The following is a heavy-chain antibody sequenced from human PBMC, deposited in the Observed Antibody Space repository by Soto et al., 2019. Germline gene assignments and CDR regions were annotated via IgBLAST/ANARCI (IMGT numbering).Heavy chain of an antibody. J-gene: IGHJ4*02. CDR1: GFTFEDYT. CDR2: ISWDGGST. CDR3: AKGQLVPDY. D-gene: IGHD6-6*01. V-gene: IGHV3-43*01. Sequence: GGSLTPSCPGSGFTFEDYTMQWVRQAPGKGLEWVSLISWDGGSTYYADSVKGRFTISRDNSKNSLYLQMNSLRTEDTALYYCAKGQLVPDYWGQGTLVTVSS.